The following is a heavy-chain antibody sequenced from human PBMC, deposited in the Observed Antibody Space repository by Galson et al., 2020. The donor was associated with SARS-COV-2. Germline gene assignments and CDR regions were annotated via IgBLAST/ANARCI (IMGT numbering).Heavy chain of an antibody. Sequence: GGSLRLSCAASGFTVSSNYMSWVRQAPGKGLEWVSVIYSGGSTYYADSVKGRFTISRDNSKNTLYLQMNSLRAEDTAVYYCARDMCSGGSNYNWYFDLWGRGTLVTVSS. CDR1: GFTVSSNY. CDR3: ARDMCSGGSNYNWYFDL. CDR2: IYSGGST. V-gene: IGHV3-66*01. J-gene: IGHJ2*01. D-gene: IGHD2-15*01.